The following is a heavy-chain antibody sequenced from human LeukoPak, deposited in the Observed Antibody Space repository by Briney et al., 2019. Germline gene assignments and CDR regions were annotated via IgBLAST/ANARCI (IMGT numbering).Heavy chain of an antibody. J-gene: IGHJ4*02. CDR1: GYTFTGYY. V-gene: IGHV1-2*02. CDR2: INPNSGGT. D-gene: IGHD1-26*01. Sequence: ASVKVSCKASGYTFTGYYMHWVRQAPGQGLEWMGWINPNSGGTNYAQKFQGRVTMTRDMSTSTVYMELSSLRSEDTAVYYCAIPITAVGATYFDYWGQGTLVTVSS. CDR3: AIPITAVGATYFDY.